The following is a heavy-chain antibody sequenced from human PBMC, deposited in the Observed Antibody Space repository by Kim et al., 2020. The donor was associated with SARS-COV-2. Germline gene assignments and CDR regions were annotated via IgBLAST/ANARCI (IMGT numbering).Heavy chain of an antibody. D-gene: IGHD5-12*01. CDR2: ISGSGGST. V-gene: IGHV3-23*01. J-gene: IGHJ4*02. CDR1: GFTFSSYA. CDR3: ALHVGGYDYAGITQAAEGYFDY. Sequence: GGSLRLSCAASGFTFSSYAMSWVRQAPGKGLEWVSAISGSGGSTYYADSVKGRFTISRDNSKNTLYLQMNSLRAEDTAVYYCALHVGGYDYAGITQAAEGYFDYWGQGTLVTVSS.